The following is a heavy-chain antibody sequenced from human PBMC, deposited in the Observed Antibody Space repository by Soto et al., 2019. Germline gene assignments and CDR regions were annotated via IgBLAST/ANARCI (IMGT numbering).Heavy chain of an antibody. CDR2: LTPSSGTT. V-gene: IGHV1-46*01. CDR3: ARGGRYTYGHFDY. Sequence: ASVKVSCKASGYSFTTFYVHWVRQAPGQGPEWMGVLTPSSGTTSFAPQFQARVTMTRDTSTSTVYMDLSSLRSEDTAVYYCARGGRYTYGHFDYWGPG. CDR1: GYSFTTFY. D-gene: IGHD5-18*01. J-gene: IGHJ4*02.